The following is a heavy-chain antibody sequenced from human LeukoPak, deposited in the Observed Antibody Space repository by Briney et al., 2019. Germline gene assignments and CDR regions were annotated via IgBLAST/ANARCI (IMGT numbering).Heavy chain of an antibody. CDR2: IGTAGDT. CDR3: ARGRSGYYYDY. D-gene: IGHD3-22*01. CDR1: GFTFSSYD. V-gene: IGHV3-13*01. Sequence: GGSLRLSCAASGFTFSSYDMHWVRQATGKGLEWVSAIGTAGDTYYPGSVKGRFTISRENAKNSLYLQMNSLRAGDTAVYYCARGRSGYYYDYWGQGTLVTVSS. J-gene: IGHJ4*02.